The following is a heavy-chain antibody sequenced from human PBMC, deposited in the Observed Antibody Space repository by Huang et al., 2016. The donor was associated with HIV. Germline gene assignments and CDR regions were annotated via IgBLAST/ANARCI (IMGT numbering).Heavy chain of an antibody. J-gene: IGHJ4*02. CDR3: AKESRWYSDLDN. D-gene: IGHD2-15*01. V-gene: IGHV3-30*18. Sequence: QVQLEESGGGVVQPGRSLRLSCVASGFTFNNFGMHWVRQAPGKGLEWVAVISYDGRSGRYSASVKGRFTISRDNPMDTLYLQMNSLRPDDTAVYYCAKESRWYSDLDNWGQGTLVTVSS. CDR2: ISYDGRSG. CDR1: GFTFNNFG.